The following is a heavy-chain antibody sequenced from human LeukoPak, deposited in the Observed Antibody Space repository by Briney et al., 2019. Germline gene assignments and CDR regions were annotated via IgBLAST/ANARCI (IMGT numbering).Heavy chain of an antibody. J-gene: IGHJ5*02. CDR1: GDSFSYFY. CDR3: ARQIGYCSGGSCYRGWFDP. CDR2: IYNSGST. Sequence: SETLSLTCTVSGDSFSYFYWSWIRQPPGKGLEWIGYIYNSGSTSYNPSLKSRVTISLDTSQNQFSLKLSSVTAADTAVYYCARQIGYCSGGSCYRGWFDPWGQGTLVTVSS. D-gene: IGHD2-15*01. V-gene: IGHV4-59*08.